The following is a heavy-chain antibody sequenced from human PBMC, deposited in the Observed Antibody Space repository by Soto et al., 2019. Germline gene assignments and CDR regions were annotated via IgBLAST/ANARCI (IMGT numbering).Heavy chain of an antibody. CDR3: ARDPPPPDY. Sequence: QVQLVQSGAEVKKPGASVKVSCKASGYTFASYAISWMRQAPGQGLEWMGWISAYNGNTNYAQKLQGRVTMTTDPSTSTAYMELSSLRSDDAAVYYCARDPPPPDYWGQGTLVTVSS. CDR1: GYTFASYA. V-gene: IGHV1-18*01. CDR2: ISAYNGNT. J-gene: IGHJ4*02.